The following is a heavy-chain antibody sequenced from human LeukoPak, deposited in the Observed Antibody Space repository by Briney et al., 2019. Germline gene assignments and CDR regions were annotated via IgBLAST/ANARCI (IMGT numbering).Heavy chain of an antibody. J-gene: IGHJ4*02. V-gene: IGHV1-2*02. CDR1: GYTFTSYY. D-gene: IGHD4-17*01. CDR3: ASVPYGDSKYFDY. Sequence: ASVKVSCKASGYTFTSYYMHWVRQAPGQGLEWMGWINPNSGGTNYAQKFQGRVTMTRDTSISTAYMELSRLRSDDTAVYYCASVPYGDSKYFDYWGQGTLVTVSS. CDR2: INPNSGGT.